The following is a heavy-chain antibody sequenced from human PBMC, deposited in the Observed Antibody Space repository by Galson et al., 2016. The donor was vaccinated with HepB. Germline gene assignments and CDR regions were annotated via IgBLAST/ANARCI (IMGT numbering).Heavy chain of an antibody. J-gene: IGHJ5*02. V-gene: IGHV3-23*01. CDR2: IGGSGGGT. Sequence: SLRLSCAASGFTFSDYYMSWVRQAPGKGLEWVAGIGGSGGGTHYADSVKGRLTISRDNSMNTLYLQMNSLSAEDTAIYYCTKDQLIVIVPAAGNWFDPWGQGTLVTVSS. CDR1: GFTFSDYY. D-gene: IGHD2-2*01. CDR3: TKDQLIVIVPAAGNWFDP.